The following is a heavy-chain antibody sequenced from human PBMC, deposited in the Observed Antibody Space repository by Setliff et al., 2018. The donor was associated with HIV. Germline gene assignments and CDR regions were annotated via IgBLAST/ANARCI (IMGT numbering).Heavy chain of an antibody. CDR3: ARRYHDSSGFYNS. Sequence: SETLSLTCSVSGVSISGTIGTSYYWDWLRQPPGKGLEWIGNIHYSRGTYYNASLKSRVTISLDTSKNHFSLKLTSVAAADTAVYYCARRYHDSSGFYNSWGQGVLVTVSS. D-gene: IGHD3-22*01. V-gene: IGHV4-39*02. CDR1: GVSISGTIGTSYY. CDR2: IHYSRGT. J-gene: IGHJ4*02.